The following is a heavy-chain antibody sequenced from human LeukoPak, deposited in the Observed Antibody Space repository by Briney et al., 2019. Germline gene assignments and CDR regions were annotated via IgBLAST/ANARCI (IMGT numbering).Heavy chain of an antibody. V-gene: IGHV3-21*01. CDR2: ISSSSSYI. Sequence: GGSPRLSCAASGFTFSSYSMNWVRQAPGKGLEWVSSISSSSSYIYYADSVKGRFTISRDNAKNSLYLQMNSLRAEDMAVYYCARDFAVVPAGPMDVWGKGTTVTVSS. D-gene: IGHD2-2*01. J-gene: IGHJ6*04. CDR3: ARDFAVVPAGPMDV. CDR1: GFTFSSYS.